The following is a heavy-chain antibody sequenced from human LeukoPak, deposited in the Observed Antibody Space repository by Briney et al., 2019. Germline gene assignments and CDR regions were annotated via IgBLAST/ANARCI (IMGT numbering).Heavy chain of an antibody. J-gene: IGHJ4*02. V-gene: IGHV3-30*02. CDR2: IRNDGTNK. D-gene: IGHD6-19*01. Sequence: GGSLRLSCAPSGFTFSTYGMHWVRQAPGKGLEWVAFIRNDGTNKYYADSVKGRFTISRDNSKNTLYLQMNSLRAEDTAVYYCARVRKASSGWYYYFDYWGQGTLVTVSS. CDR1: GFTFSTYG. CDR3: ARVRKASSGWYYYFDY.